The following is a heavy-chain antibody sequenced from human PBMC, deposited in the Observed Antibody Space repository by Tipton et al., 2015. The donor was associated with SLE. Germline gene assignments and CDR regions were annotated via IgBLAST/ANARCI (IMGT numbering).Heavy chain of an antibody. Sequence: TLSLTCTVSGGSISSYYWSWIRQPPGKGLEWIGYIYYSGSTSYSGSTNYNPSLKSRVTISLDTSKSQFSLKLSSVTAADTAVYYCARGWWFDPWGQGTLVTVSS. CDR3: ARGWWFDP. V-gene: IGHV4-59*01. CDR2: IYYSGSTSYSGST. CDR1: GGSISSYY. J-gene: IGHJ5*02. D-gene: IGHD6-19*01.